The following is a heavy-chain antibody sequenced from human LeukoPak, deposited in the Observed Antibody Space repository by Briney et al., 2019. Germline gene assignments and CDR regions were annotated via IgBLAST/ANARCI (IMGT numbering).Heavy chain of an antibody. CDR3: ARDLPRYCSSTSCYKSNWFDP. J-gene: IGHJ5*02. Sequence: ASVKVSCKASGYTLTSYGISWVRQAPGQGLEWMGWISAYNGNTNYAQKLQGRVTMTTDTSTSTAYMELRSLRSDDTAVYYCARDLPRYCSSTSCYKSNWFDPWGQGTLVTVSS. D-gene: IGHD2-2*02. V-gene: IGHV1-18*01. CDR1: GYTLTSYG. CDR2: ISAYNGNT.